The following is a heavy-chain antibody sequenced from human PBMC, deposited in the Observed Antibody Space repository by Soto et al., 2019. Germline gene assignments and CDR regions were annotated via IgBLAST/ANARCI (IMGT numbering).Heavy chain of an antibody. V-gene: IGHV4-59*01. Sequence: TSETLSLTCTVSNGSISSYYWSWIRQPPGKGLEWIGSIYYSGSTNYNPSLERRVTLSLDTSKNQFSLRLSFVTAADTAVYYCARLHEYIYDILIWRDGFDVWGQGTMVTVSS. CDR3: ARLHEYIYDILIWRDGFDV. CDR1: NGSISSYY. D-gene: IGHD3-9*01. J-gene: IGHJ3*01. CDR2: IYYSGST.